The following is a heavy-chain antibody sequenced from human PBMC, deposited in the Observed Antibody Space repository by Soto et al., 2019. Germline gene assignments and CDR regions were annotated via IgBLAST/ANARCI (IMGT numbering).Heavy chain of an antibody. CDR2: VQHFGTT. CDR1: GYSVRSGHY. Sequence: SSETLSLTCTVSGYSVRSGHYWGWIRQSPAKGLEWMASVQHFGTTLYNPSLKTRVTVSGDTSKHQFSLSLRFVTAADTAVYYCAGDSNESWFYNWGQGIQVTVSS. J-gene: IGHJ5*02. D-gene: IGHD4-4*01. V-gene: IGHV4-38-2*02. CDR3: AGDSNESWFYN.